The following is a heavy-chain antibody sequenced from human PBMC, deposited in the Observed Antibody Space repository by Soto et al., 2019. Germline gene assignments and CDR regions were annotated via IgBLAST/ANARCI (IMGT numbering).Heavy chain of an antibody. CDR1: VYSVTRYW. J-gene: IGHJ6*01. V-gene: IGHV5-10-1*01. Sequence: PGDSLQLSCKGSVYSVTRYWISWGRQMPVKVLEWLVRIDPSDSYTKYSPSFQGHVTISADKSISTAYLQWSSLKASDTAMYYCARLWAGSKTYYTGMDVWGQGTTVTVSS. CDR2: IDPSDSYT. CDR3: ARLWAGSKTYYTGMDV. D-gene: IGHD3-16*01.